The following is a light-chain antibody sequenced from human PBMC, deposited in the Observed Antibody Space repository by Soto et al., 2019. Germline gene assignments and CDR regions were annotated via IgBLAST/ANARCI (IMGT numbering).Light chain of an antibody. Sequence: QPVLTQSSSASASLGSSVKLTCTLSSGHSSYIIAWHQQQPGKAPRYLMKLEGSGSYNKGSGVPDRFSGSSSGADRYLTISNLQFEVEADDYCETWDFNTRVFGGGTKLTVL. J-gene: IGLJ3*02. V-gene: IGLV4-60*02. CDR2: LEGSGSY. CDR3: ETWDFNTRV. CDR1: SGHSSYI.